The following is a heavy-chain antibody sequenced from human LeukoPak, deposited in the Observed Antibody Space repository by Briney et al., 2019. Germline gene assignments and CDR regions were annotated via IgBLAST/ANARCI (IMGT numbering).Heavy chain of an antibody. CDR2: IKGDGSSA. CDR3: ARDLSNAFDI. Sequence: PGGSLRLSCATSGFTFSNYWMHWVRQLPGEGLVWVSRIKGDGSSARNADSVKGRFTISRDNSKNTLYLQMNSLRAEDTAVYYCARDLSNAFDIWGQGTMVTVSS. V-gene: IGHV3-74*01. J-gene: IGHJ3*02. D-gene: IGHD2/OR15-2a*01. CDR1: GFTFSNYW.